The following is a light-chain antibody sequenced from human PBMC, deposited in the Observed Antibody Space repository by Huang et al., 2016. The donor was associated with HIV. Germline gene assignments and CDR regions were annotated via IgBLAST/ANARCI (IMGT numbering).Light chain of an antibody. CDR1: QRVSSTH. CDR3: QQYDSSPWT. Sequence: EIVLTQSPGTLSLSPGEGATPSCRASQRVSSTHLAWYQQKPGQAPRLLFYGASSRATGIPDRFSGSGSGTDFTLTISRLEPEDLAVYYCQQYDSSPWTFGQGTKVEIK. J-gene: IGKJ1*01. CDR2: GAS. V-gene: IGKV3-20*01.